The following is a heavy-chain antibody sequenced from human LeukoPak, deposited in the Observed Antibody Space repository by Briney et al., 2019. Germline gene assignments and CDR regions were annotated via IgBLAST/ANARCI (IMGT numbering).Heavy chain of an antibody. D-gene: IGHD1-7*01. Sequence: GGSLRLSCAASGFTFDDYGMSWVRQAPGKGLEWVSGINWNGGSTGYANSVKGRFTISRDNAKNSLYLQMNSLRAEDTALYYCARAGLYNWNYEGTAYFDYWGQGTLVTVSS. CDR2: INWNGGST. J-gene: IGHJ4*02. V-gene: IGHV3-20*04. CDR3: ARAGLYNWNYEGTAYFDY. CDR1: GFTFDDYG.